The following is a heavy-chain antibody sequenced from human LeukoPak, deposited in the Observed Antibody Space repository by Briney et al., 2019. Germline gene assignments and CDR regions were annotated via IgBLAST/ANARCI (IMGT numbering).Heavy chain of an antibody. CDR2: FDPEDGET. J-gene: IGHJ5*02. D-gene: IGHD2-15*01. Sequence: ASVKVSCKVSGYTLTELSMHWVRQAPGKGLEWMGGFDPEDGETIYAQKFQGRVTMTEDTSTDTAHMELSSLRSEDTAVYYCATRVRATGRNNWFDPWGQGTLVTVSS. V-gene: IGHV1-24*01. CDR1: GYTLTELS. CDR3: ATRVRATGRNNWFDP.